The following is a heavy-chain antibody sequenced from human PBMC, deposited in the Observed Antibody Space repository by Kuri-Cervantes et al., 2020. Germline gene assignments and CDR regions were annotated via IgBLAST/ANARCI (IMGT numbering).Heavy chain of an antibody. J-gene: IGHJ5*02. CDR2: MNPNSGNT. CDR1: GYPFTSYV. Sequence: ASVKVSCKASGYPFTSYVVNGVRQATGQGLEWMGWMNPNSGNTGYAQKFQGRVTMTRNTSISTAYMERSSLRTEDTAVYYCARGNFSKELPVDPWGQGTLVTVSS. V-gene: IGHV1-8*01. D-gene: IGHD1-7*01. CDR3: ARGNFSKELPVDP.